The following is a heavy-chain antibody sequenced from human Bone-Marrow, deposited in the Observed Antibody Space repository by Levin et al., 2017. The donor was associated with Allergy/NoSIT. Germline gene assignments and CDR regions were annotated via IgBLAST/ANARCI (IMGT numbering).Heavy chain of an antibody. V-gene: IGHV2-5*02. Sequence: SGPTLVKPMQTLTLTCTFSGFSLTTTGEGVAWIRQPPGKAPEWLALIFWDDDKRYRPSLKSRLTISKDTSKNQVVLRLTTMDPMDTATYYCAHTYKYDLVTGDSAYDAFNIWGQGTMVIVSS. CDR2: IFWDDDK. CDR3: AHTYKYDLVTGDSAYDAFNI. D-gene: IGHD3-9*01. J-gene: IGHJ3*02. CDR1: GFSLTTTGEG.